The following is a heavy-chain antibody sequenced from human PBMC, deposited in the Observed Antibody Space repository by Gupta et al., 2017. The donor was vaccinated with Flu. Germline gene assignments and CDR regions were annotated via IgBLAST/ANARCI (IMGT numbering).Heavy chain of an antibody. CDR3: ATVTTGC. V-gene: IGHV3-74*03. D-gene: IGHD4-17*01. CDR1: GFTFSGSY. Sequence: EVQLVESGGGLVKPGGSLRLSCAASGFTFSGSYLQWVHQAPGKGLVWVSRINPDGSSSTYADSVKGRFTISRDNAKNTLYLQMNSLGADDTAVYYCATVTTGCWGQGTLVTVSS. J-gene: IGHJ4*02. CDR2: INPDGSSS.